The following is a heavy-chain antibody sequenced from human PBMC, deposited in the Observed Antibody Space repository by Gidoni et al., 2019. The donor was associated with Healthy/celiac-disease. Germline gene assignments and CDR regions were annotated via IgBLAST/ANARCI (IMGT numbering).Heavy chain of an antibody. D-gene: IGHD6-19*01. J-gene: IGHJ6*02. V-gene: IGHV4-34*01. CDR1: GGSFSGYY. CDR3: ARRGRGRYSSGWAVPYYYGMDV. CDR2: INQSGST. Sequence: QVQLQQWGAGLLKPSETLSLTCAVYGGSFSGYYWTWIRQPPGKGLEWIGEINQSGSTNYNPSLKSRVTISVDTSKNQFSLKLSSVTAADTAVYYCARRGRGRYSSGWAVPYYYGMDVWGQGTTVTVSS.